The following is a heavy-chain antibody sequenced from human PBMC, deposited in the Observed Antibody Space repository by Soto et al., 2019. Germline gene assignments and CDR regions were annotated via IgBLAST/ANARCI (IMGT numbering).Heavy chain of an antibody. CDR1: GGTFSSYA. CDR2: IIPSFGTA. Sequence: QVLLVQSGAEVKKPLSSGKVSCMASGGTFSSYAISWVRPAPRNALEWMGGIIPSFGTASYAQKFQGRVTITADECTSKAEMELRSLSSEDAAVSYWARPRYGPANYCYYVMNVWGQGTTVTVA. V-gene: IGHV1-69*12. D-gene: IGHD5-18*01. J-gene: IGHJ6*02. CDR3: ARPRYGPANYCYYVMNV.